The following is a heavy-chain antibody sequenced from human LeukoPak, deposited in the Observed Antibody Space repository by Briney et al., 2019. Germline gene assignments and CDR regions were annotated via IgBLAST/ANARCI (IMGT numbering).Heavy chain of an antibody. CDR1: GGSISSYY. CDR2: IYYSGST. J-gene: IGHJ6*02. CDR3: ATLHKTGANYYYYGMDV. D-gene: IGHD7-27*01. Sequence: SETLSLTCTVSGGSISSYYWSWIRQPPGKGLEWIGYIYYSGSTNYNPSLKSRVTISVDTSKNQISLKLSSVSAADTAVYYCATLHKTGANYYYYGMDVWGQGTTVTVSS. V-gene: IGHV4-59*08.